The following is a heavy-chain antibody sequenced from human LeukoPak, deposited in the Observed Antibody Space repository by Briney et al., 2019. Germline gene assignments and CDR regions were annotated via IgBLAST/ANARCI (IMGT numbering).Heavy chain of an antibody. D-gene: IGHD2-2*01. CDR3: AAGGGQLPDY. V-gene: IGHV4-38-2*02. J-gene: IGHJ4*02. CDR2: IYHSGST. CDR1: GYSISSGYY. Sequence: PSETLSLTCSVSGYSISSGYYWGWIQQPPGRGLEWIGNIYHSGSTYYNPSLKSRVTISIDTSKNQFSLKLTSVTAADTAVYYCAAGGGQLPDYWGQGTLVTVSS.